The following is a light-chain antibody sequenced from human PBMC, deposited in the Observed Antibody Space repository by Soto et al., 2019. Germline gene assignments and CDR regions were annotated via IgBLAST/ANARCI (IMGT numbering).Light chain of an antibody. CDR2: GAS. Sequence: EIVLTQSPATLSLSPGERATLSCRASQSVNNYLVWYQQKPGQAPRLLIYGASNRATGIPARFSGSGSGTDFTLTISSLEPEDFAVYYCQQRINWPRTFGQGTKVEIK. CDR1: QSVNNY. J-gene: IGKJ1*01. CDR3: QQRINWPRT. V-gene: IGKV3-11*01.